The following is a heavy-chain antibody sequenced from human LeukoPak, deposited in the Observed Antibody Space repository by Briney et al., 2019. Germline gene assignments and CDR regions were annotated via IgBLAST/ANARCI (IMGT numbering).Heavy chain of an antibody. Sequence: PSETLSLTCTVSGGSISSYYWSWIRQPPGKGLEWIGYIYYSGSTNYNPSLKSRVTISVDTSKNQFSLKLSSVTAADTAVYYCARRGPYGVASYFDYWGQGTLVTASS. CDR3: ARRGPYGVASYFDY. J-gene: IGHJ4*02. V-gene: IGHV4-59*08. CDR1: GGSISSYY. CDR2: IYYSGST. D-gene: IGHD3-3*01.